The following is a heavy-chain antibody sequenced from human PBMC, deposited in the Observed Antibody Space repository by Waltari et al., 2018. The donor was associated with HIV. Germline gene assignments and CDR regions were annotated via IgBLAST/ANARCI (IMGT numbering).Heavy chain of an antibody. D-gene: IGHD3-22*01. CDR3: ARAPYTYYYDSSGWGY. CDR1: GYTFTSYY. J-gene: IGHJ4*02. V-gene: IGHV1-46*01. CDR2: INPSGGST. Sequence: QVQLVQSGAEVKKPGASVKVSCKASGYTFTSYYMHWVRQAPGQGLEWMGIINPSGGSTSYAQKFQGRVTMTRDTSTSTVYMELSSLRSEDTAVYYCARAPYTYYYDSSGWGYWGQGTLVTVSS.